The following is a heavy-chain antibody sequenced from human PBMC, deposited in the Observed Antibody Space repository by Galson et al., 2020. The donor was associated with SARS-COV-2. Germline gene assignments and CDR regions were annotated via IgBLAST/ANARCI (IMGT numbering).Heavy chain of an antibody. D-gene: IGHD1-26*01. CDR2: IDSSGSTI. CDR3: VRCGRWLPQYGGF. J-gene: IGHJ4*02. Sequence: TGGSLRLSCAASGFTFSDFYMSWIRQVPGKGLEWVSYIDSSGSTIYHADSVKGRFTIFRDNAKNSLFLQMNSLRAEDTAIYYCVRCGRWLPQYGGFWGQGALVTVSS. V-gene: IGHV3-11*01. CDR1: GFTFSDFY.